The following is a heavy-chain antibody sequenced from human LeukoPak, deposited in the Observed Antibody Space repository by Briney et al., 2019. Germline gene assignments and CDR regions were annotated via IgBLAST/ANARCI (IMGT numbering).Heavy chain of an antibody. CDR1: GYDFSTYW. CDR3: ARASRDGYNQNFDH. Sequence: GEFLKISCKGLGYDFSTYWNAWVRQRPGKGLEWMGIIYPGGSETRYDPSSQGQVTISADRSTSTAYLQWSSLRASDTAMYYCARASRDGYNQNFDHWGQGTLVTVSS. D-gene: IGHD5-24*01. V-gene: IGHV5-51*01. CDR2: IYPGGSET. J-gene: IGHJ4*02.